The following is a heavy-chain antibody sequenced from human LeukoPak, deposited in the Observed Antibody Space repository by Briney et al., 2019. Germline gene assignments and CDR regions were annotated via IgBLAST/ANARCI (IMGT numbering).Heavy chain of an antibody. CDR1: GGSISSYY. D-gene: IGHD3-10*01. CDR3: ACESSGSYMY. J-gene: IGHJ4*02. Sequence: SETLSLTCSVSGGSISSYYWSWIRQTPGKGLEWIGYIYYSGSTNHNPSLKSRVTMSVDTSKNQFSLKLNSVTAADTAVYYCACESSGSYMYRGQGTLVTVSS. V-gene: IGHV4-59*01. CDR2: IYYSGST.